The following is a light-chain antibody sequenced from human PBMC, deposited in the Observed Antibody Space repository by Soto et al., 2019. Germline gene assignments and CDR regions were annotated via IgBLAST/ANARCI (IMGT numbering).Light chain of an antibody. CDR1: QSVSSSY. J-gene: IGKJ2*01. V-gene: IGKV3-20*01. CDR2: GAS. CDR3: QQYCSSPET. Sequence: ELVLTQSPGTLSLSPGERATLSCRASQSVSSSYLAWYQQKPGQAPRLLIYGASSRATGIPDRFSGSGSGTDFTLTISSLEPEDCAVYYCQQYCSSPETFGKGTKLEIK.